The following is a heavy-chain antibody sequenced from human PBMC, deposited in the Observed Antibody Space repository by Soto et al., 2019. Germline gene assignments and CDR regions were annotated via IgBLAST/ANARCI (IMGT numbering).Heavy chain of an antibody. CDR3: ARRSDDSSGYFSYFDY. CDR1: GCSFTSYW. D-gene: IGHD3-22*01. CDR2: IYPGDSDT. V-gene: IGHV5-51*01. Sequence: GESLKISCKGSGCSFTSYWIGWVRQMPGKGLEWMGIIYPGDSDTRYSPSFQGQVTISADKSISTAYLQWSSLKASDTAMYYCARRSDDSSGYFSYFDYWGQGTLVTVSS. J-gene: IGHJ4*02.